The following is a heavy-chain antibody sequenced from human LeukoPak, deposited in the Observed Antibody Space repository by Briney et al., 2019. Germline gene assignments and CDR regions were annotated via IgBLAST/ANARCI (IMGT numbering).Heavy chain of an antibody. CDR3: ARGRILIGSGSYFSPFDY. V-gene: IGHV4-39*07. CDR2: IYYSGST. Sequence: PSETLSLTCTVSGGSISSSSYYWGWIRQPPGKGLEWIGSIYYSGSTYYNPSLKSRVTISVDTSKNQFSLKLSSVTAADTAVYYCARGRILIGSGSYFSPFDYWGQGTLVTVSS. D-gene: IGHD3-10*01. CDR1: GGSISSSSYY. J-gene: IGHJ4*02.